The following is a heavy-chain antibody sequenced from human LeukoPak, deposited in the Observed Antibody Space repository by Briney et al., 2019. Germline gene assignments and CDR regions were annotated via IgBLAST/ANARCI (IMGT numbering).Heavy chain of an antibody. CDR1: GFTISSYG. V-gene: IGHV3-30*02. D-gene: IGHD2-2*02. J-gene: IGHJ5*02. CDR2: IRYDGSNK. Sequence: GGSLRLSCAASGFTISSYGMHWVRQAPGKGLEWVAFIRYDGSNKYYADSVKGRFTISRDNSKNTLYLQMNSLRAEDTAVYYCAKYCSSTSCYNYANWFDPWGQGTLVTVSS. CDR3: AKYCSSTSCYNYANWFDP.